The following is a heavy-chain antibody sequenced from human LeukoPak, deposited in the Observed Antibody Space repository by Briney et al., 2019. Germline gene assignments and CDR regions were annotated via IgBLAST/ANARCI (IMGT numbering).Heavy chain of an antibody. D-gene: IGHD2-21*02. CDR2: IWYDGSKK. Sequence: GGSLRLSCAASGFTFSSYGMHWVRQAPGKGLEWVAVIWYDGSKKYYADSVKGRFTISRDNSKNTLYLQMNRLRAEDTAVYYCARQRGLVTAPSWWYSDLWGRGTLVTVSS. CDR1: GFTFSSYG. J-gene: IGHJ2*01. V-gene: IGHV3-33*08. CDR3: ARQRGLVTAPSWWYSDL.